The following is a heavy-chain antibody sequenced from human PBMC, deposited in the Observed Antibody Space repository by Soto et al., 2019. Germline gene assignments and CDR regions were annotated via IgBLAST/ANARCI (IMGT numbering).Heavy chain of an antibody. Sequence: PSETLSLTCTVSGGSISSSTYYWGWMRQPPGKGLEWIASFFIGGNTYYNPSLKSRVTISVDTSKNQFSLKLSSVTAADTAVYYCAKCITALGPIDYWGQGTLVTVS. V-gene: IGHV4-39*07. CDR2: FFIGGNT. J-gene: IGHJ4*02. CDR3: AKCITALGPIDY. D-gene: IGHD6-6*01. CDR1: GGSISSSTYY.